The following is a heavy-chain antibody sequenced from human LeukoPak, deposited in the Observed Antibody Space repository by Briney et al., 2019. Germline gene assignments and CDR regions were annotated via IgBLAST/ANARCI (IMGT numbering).Heavy chain of an antibody. D-gene: IGHD5-18*01. J-gene: IGHJ4*02. CDR2: ISGSGGST. V-gene: IGHV3-23*01. Sequence: SGGSLRLSCAASGFTFSSYAMSWVRQAPGKGLEWVSDISGSGGSTYYADSVKGRFTISRDNSKNTLYLQMNSLRAEDTAVYYCAKIAQLWLQFLDYWGQGTLVTVSS. CDR3: AKIAQLWLQFLDY. CDR1: GFTFSSYA.